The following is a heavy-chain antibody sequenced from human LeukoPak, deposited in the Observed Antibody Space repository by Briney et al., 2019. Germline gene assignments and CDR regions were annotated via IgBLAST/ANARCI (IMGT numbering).Heavy chain of an antibody. D-gene: IGHD7-27*01. Sequence: GGSLRLSCAASGFTFSTYGMQWVRQAPGKGLEWVAVIVGDGSNAHYADSVRGRFTVSRDNSKNTLYLQMNSLRAEDTAVYYCARDSITGDNSLDHWGRGTLVTVSS. CDR2: IVGDGSNA. J-gene: IGHJ4*02. V-gene: IGHV3-33*05. CDR3: ARDSITGDNSLDH. CDR1: GFTFSTYG.